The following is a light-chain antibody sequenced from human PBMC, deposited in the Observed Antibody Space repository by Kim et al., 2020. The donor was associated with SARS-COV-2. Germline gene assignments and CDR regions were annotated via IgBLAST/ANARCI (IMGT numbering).Light chain of an antibody. CDR3: QSYDSNNQGV. CDR2: EDN. V-gene: IGLV6-57*01. CDR1: RGSIADTY. Sequence: KTVAHSRTRSRGSIADTYVQWYQQRPGSSPTPVIYEDNQRPSGVPDRFSGSIDRSSNSASLTISGLKTEDEADYYCQSYDSNNQGVFGGGTKLTVL. J-gene: IGLJ3*02.